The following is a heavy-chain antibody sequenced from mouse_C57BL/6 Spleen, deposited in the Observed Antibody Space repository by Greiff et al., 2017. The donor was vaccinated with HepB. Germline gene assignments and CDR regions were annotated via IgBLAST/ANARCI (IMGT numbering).Heavy chain of an antibody. Sequence: EVKLMESGPELVKPGASVKISCKASGYTFTDYYMNWVKQSHGKSLEWIGDINPNNGGTSYNQKFKGKATLTVHKSSSTAYMELRSLTSEDSAVYYCARGDFAYWGQGTLVTVSA. V-gene: IGHV1-26*01. CDR1: GYTFTDYY. J-gene: IGHJ3*01. CDR2: INPNNGGT. CDR3: ARGDFAY.